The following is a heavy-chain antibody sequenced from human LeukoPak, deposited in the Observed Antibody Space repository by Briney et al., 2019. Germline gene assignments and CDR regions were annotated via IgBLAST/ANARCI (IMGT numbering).Heavy chain of an antibody. V-gene: IGHV1-69*04. J-gene: IGHJ4*02. CDR2: IIPILGIA. CDR3: AREQLAYCGGDCYPDMIDY. D-gene: IGHD2-21*02. CDR1: GGTFSSYA. Sequence: GSSVKVSCKASGGTFSSYAISWVRQAPGQGLEWMGRIIPILGIANYAQKFQGRVTITADKSTSTAYMELSSLRSEDTAVYYCAREQLAYCGGDCYPDMIDYWGQGTLVTVSS.